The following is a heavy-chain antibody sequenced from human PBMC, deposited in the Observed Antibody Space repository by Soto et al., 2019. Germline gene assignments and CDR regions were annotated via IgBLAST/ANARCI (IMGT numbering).Heavy chain of an antibody. J-gene: IGHJ5*02. Sequence: SETLSLTCTVSGGSISSYYWSWIRQPPGKGLEWIGYIYYSGSTNYNPSLKSRVTISVDTSKNQFSLKLSSVTAADTAVYYCARAGPFDPWGQGTLVTVSS. V-gene: IGHV4-59*01. CDR2: IYYSGST. CDR3: ARAGPFDP. CDR1: GGSISSYY.